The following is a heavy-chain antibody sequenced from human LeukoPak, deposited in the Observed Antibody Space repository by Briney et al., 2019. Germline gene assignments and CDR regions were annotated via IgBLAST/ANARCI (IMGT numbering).Heavy chain of an antibody. CDR3: ARDTLNGPFVISLDY. J-gene: IGHJ4*02. Sequence: GGSLRLSCAASGFTFSSYAITWVRHAPGKGLEWVSHISSDGHVETYVDSVRGRFTMSRDNAKNFLFLQMNGLRAEDTAVYYCARDTLNGPFVISLDYWGQGALVTVSS. D-gene: IGHD3-9*01. V-gene: IGHV3-48*03. CDR2: ISSDGHVE. CDR1: GFTFSSYA.